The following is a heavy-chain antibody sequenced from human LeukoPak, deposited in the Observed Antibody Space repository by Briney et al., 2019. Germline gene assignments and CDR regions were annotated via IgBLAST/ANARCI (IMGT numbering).Heavy chain of an antibody. J-gene: IGHJ4*02. CDR1: GYTFTSNY. CDR3: ARDGVRYCSSTSCYTWVI. V-gene: IGHV1-69*13. Sequence: SVKVSCKASGYTFTSNYMLWVRQAPGQGLEWMGGIIPIFSTANYAQKFQGRVTITADESTSTAYMELSSLRSEDTAVYYCARDGVRYCSSTSCYTWVIWGQGTLVTVSS. CDR2: IIPIFSTA. D-gene: IGHD2-2*02.